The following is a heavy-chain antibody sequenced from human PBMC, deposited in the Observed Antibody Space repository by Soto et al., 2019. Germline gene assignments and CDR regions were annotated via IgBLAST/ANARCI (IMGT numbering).Heavy chain of an antibody. J-gene: IGHJ5*02. V-gene: IGHV1-18*01. Sequence: APVKVSCKASGYTFTSHGISWVRQAPGQRLEWMGWINAYNGNTNYAQKLQGRVTMTTDTSTSTAYMELRSLRSDDTAVYYCARDSYDFWSGPTGWFDPWGQGTLVTVSS. CDR1: GYTFTSHG. D-gene: IGHD3-3*01. CDR2: INAYNGNT. CDR3: ARDSYDFWSGPTGWFDP.